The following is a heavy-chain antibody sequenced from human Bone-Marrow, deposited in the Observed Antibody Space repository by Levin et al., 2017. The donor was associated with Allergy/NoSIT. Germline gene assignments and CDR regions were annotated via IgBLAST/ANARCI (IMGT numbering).Heavy chain of an antibody. V-gene: IGHV4-59*01. D-gene: IGHD5/OR15-5a*01. J-gene: IGHJ6*02. CDR3: AGCLPDPYYSYGIDV. CDR2: VYYSGTT. CDR1: DGLISSYY. Sequence: NPSETLSLTCTVPDGLISSYYWIWVRQPPGKGLQWIGNVYYSGTTNYNPSLESRVTISVDTSKSQFSLDLTSVTAADTAVYYCAGCLPDPYYSYGIDVWGHGTTVTVSS.